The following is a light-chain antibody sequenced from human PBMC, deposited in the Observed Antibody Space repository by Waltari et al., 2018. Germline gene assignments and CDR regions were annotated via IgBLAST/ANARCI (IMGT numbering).Light chain of an antibody. Sequence: EIVLTQSPATLSLSPGERATLSCRASHSVSSYFAWYQQKPGQAPRLLIYDAANMATGIRGRFSGSGSGTDFTLTISSLEPEDFAVYYCQQRSNWPLMYTFGQGTKLEIK. V-gene: IGKV3-11*01. CDR1: HSVSSY. CDR2: DAA. CDR3: QQRSNWPLMYT. J-gene: IGKJ2*01.